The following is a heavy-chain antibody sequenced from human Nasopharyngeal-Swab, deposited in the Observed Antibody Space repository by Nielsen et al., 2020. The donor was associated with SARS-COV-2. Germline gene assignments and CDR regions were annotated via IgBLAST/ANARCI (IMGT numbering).Heavy chain of an antibody. Sequence: GESLKISCTASGFTFGDYAMSWVRQAPGKGLEWVGFIRSKAYGGTTEYAASVKGRFTISRDDSKSIAYLQMNSLKTEDIAVYYCTRNDFWSGYYTDYWGQGTLVTVSS. CDR1: GFTFGDYA. CDR3: TRNDFWSGYYTDY. V-gene: IGHV3-49*04. J-gene: IGHJ4*02. CDR2: IRSKAYGGTT. D-gene: IGHD3-3*01.